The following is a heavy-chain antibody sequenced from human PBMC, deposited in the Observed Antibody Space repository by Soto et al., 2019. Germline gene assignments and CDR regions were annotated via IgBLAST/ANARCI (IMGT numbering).Heavy chain of an antibody. CDR1: GYTFTSYD. CDR2: MNPNSGNT. D-gene: IGHD3-10*01. CDR3: ARERYYYGSGSSGTLAY. J-gene: IGHJ4*02. V-gene: IGHV1-8*01. Sequence: QVQLVQSGAEVKKPGASVKVSCKASGYTFTSYDINWVRQATGQGLEWMGWMNPNSGNTGYAQKFQGRVTMTRNTSRSTAYMELSSLRSEDTAVYYCARERYYYGSGSSGTLAYWGQGTLVTVSS.